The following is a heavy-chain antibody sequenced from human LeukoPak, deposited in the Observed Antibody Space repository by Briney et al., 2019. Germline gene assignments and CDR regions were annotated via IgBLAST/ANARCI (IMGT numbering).Heavy chain of an antibody. D-gene: IGHD2-15*01. J-gene: IGHJ4*02. CDR2: YYYGAST. Sequence: SETRSLPCTVSGRPISIYGYYWTWIRQHPGKVLEWFGYYYYGASTYYNPSLKSRVTISVDTTKTQFSLKLSSVTAADTAVYYCARDDCSGGSCYSDYWGQGTLVTVSS. V-gene: IGHV4-31*03. CDR1: GRPISIYGYY. CDR3: ARDDCSGGSCYSDY.